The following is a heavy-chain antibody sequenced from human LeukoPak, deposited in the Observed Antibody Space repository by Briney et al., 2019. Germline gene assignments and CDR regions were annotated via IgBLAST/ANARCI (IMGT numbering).Heavy chain of an antibody. CDR2: INHSGST. J-gene: IGHJ4*02. D-gene: IGHD1-26*01. Sequence: SETLSLTCAVYGGSFSGYYWSWNRQPPGKGLEWIGEINHSGSTNYNPSLRSRVTISVDTSKNQFSLKLSSVTAADTAVYYCARASSGSYYAPDYWGQGTLVTVSS. CDR3: ARASSGSYYAPDY. V-gene: IGHV4-34*01. CDR1: GGSFSGYY.